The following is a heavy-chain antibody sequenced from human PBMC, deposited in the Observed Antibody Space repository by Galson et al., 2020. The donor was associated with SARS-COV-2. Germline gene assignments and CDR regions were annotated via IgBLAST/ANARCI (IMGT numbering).Heavy chain of an antibody. V-gene: IGHV5-51*01. CDR1: GYSFTSYW. CDR2: IYPGDSDT. J-gene: IGHJ6*02. D-gene: IGHD1-7*01. CDR3: AIQELELRYYGMDV. Sequence: HGESLKISCKASGYSFTSYWIGWVRQMPGKGLEWMGIIYPGDSDTRYSQSFQGQVTISADKSITTAYLQWSSLKASDTAMYYCAIQELELRYYGMDVWGQGTTVTVSS.